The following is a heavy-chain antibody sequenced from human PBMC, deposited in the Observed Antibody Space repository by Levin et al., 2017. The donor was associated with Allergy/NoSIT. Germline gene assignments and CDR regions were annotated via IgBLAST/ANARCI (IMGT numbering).Heavy chain of an antibody. J-gene: IGHJ4*02. CDR3: ARERRGAGRWPHFDH. V-gene: IGHV3-33*01. CDR1: GFTFSTYC. CDR2: ISYDGSNK. D-gene: IGHD3-10*01. Sequence: GGSLRLSCAASGFTFSTYCVHWVRQPPGKGLEWVAGISYDGSNKYYADSVKGRFSISRDNSKNTLYLQMTSLGADDTAVFHCARERRGAGRWPHFDHWGQGALVTVSS.